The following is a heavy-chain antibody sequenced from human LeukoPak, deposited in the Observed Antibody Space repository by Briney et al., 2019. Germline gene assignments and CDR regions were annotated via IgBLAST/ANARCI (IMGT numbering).Heavy chain of an antibody. D-gene: IGHD3-22*01. CDR1: GYSFTSYW. Sequence: GESLKISCKGSGYSFTSYWIGWVRQMPGKGLEWMGIIYPGDSDTRYSPSFQGQVTISADKSISAAYLQWSSLKASDTAMYYCARLRVVITPYYYYYYGMDVWGQRKTVTVSS. CDR2: IYPGDSDT. V-gene: IGHV5-51*01. J-gene: IGHJ6*02. CDR3: ARLRVVITPYYYYYYGMDV.